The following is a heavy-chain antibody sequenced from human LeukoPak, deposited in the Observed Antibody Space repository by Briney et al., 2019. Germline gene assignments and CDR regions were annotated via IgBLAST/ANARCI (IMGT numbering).Heavy chain of an antibody. Sequence: SETLSLTCAVYGGSFSGYYWSWIRQPPGKGLEWIAKINHSGGANYNPSLKSRVTISVDTSKNQFSLKLRSVTAADTAVYYCARNDPTVLYDNRGYSYSWFDPWGQGTLVTVSS. J-gene: IGHJ5*02. D-gene: IGHD3-22*01. CDR3: ARNDPTVLYDNRGYSYSWFDP. CDR1: GGSFSGYY. V-gene: IGHV4-34*01. CDR2: INHSGGA.